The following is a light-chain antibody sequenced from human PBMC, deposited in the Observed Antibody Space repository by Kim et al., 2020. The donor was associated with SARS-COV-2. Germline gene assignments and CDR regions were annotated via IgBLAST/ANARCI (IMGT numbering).Light chain of an antibody. J-gene: IGKJ2*01. V-gene: IGKV1-5*03. Sequence: IQMTQSPSTLAASVGDRVTISCRASQNIGTYLAWYQHKPGKAPTLLVYQASSLEGGVPSRFSGSGSETEFILTINSLQPDDFATYYCQHYNSYPYTFGQGTKLEIK. CDR1: QNIGTY. CDR2: QAS. CDR3: QHYNSYPYT.